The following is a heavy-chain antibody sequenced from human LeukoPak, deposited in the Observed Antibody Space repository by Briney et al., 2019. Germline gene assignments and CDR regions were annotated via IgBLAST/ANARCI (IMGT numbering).Heavy chain of an antibody. Sequence: KASETLSLTCTVSGGSVSSGHYYWSWIRQPPGKGLEWIGYIYNSESTNYNPSLKSGVTISVDTSKNHFSLKLSSVTAADTAVYYCATGGSLAAAGDYWGQGTLVTVSS. CDR3: ATGGSLAAAGDY. D-gene: IGHD6-13*01. V-gene: IGHV4-61*03. CDR1: GGSVSSGHYY. CDR2: IYNSEST. J-gene: IGHJ4*02.